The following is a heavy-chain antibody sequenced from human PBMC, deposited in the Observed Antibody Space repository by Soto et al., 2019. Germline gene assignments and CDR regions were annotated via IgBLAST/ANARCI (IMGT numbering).Heavy chain of an antibody. Sequence: GGSLRLSCAASGFTFDDYTMHWVRQAPGKGLEWVSLISWDGGSTYYADSVKGRFTISRDNSKNSLYLQMNSLRTEDTALYYCAKGTTPTYYYDSQARHHDAFDIWGQGTMVTVSS. CDR1: GFTFDDYT. D-gene: IGHD3-22*01. CDR2: ISWDGGST. CDR3: AKGTTPTYYYDSQARHHDAFDI. J-gene: IGHJ3*02. V-gene: IGHV3-43*01.